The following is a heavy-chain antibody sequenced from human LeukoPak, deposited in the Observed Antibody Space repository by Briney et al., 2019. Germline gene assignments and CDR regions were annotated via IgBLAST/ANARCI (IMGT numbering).Heavy chain of an antibody. J-gene: IGHJ4*02. Sequence: SETLSLTCAVSGGSISGGGYSWSWIRQPPGKGLEWIGYIYHSGSTYYNPSLKSRVTISVDRSKNQFSLKLSSVTAADTAVYYCARVSGQRNLGEVFDYWGQGTLVTVSS. CDR3: ARVSGQRNLGEVFDY. V-gene: IGHV4-30-2*01. CDR2: IYHSGST. D-gene: IGHD3-10*01. CDR1: GGSISGGGYS.